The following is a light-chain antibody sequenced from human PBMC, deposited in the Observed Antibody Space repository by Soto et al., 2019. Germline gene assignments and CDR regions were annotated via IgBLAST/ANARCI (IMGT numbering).Light chain of an antibody. Sequence: EVEWTQSPATLSLSPGERATLSCRASQSVSSSYLAWYQQKPGQAPRLLIYGASSRATGIPDRFTGSGSGTDFTLTISRLEPEDFAVFYCHQYGSSPQTFGQGTKV. J-gene: IGKJ1*01. CDR3: HQYGSSPQT. V-gene: IGKV3-20*01. CDR2: GAS. CDR1: QSVSSSY.